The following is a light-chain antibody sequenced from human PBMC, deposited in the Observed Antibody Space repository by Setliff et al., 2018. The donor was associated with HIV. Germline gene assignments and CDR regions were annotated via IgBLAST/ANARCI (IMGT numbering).Light chain of an antibody. CDR2: EVS. CDR3: CSYAGTSTYV. V-gene: IGLV2-23*02. J-gene: IGLJ1*01. Sequence: QSVLTQPASVSGSPGQSITISCTGTNSDVGSYNLVSWYQQHPGKAPKLMIYEVSKRPSGVSNRFSGSKSGNTASLTIFGLQAEDEADYYCCSYAGTSTYVFGTGTKGTVL. CDR1: NSDVGSYNL.